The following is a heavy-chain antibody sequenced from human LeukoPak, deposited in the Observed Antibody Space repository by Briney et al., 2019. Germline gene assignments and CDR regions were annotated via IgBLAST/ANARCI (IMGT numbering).Heavy chain of an antibody. D-gene: IGHD6-13*01. CDR2: ISYDGSNK. CDR1: GFAFSSYA. Sequence: PGRSLRLSCAASGFAFSSYAMHWVRQAPGKGLEWVAVISYDGSNKYYADSVKGRFTTSRDNSKNTLYLQMNSLRAEDTAVYYCARAPSRFREYYYYYYMDVWGKGTTVTVSS. J-gene: IGHJ6*03. CDR3: ARAPSRFREYYYYYYMDV. V-gene: IGHV3-30*01.